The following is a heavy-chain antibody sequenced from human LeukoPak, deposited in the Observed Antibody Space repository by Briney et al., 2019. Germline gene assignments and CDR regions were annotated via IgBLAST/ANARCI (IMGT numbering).Heavy chain of an antibody. CDR2: IYYSGRT. J-gene: IGHJ6*02. Sequence: PSETLSLTCTVSGGSISSGDYYWSWIRQPPGKGLEWIGYIYYSGRTYYNPSLKSRVTISVDTSKNQFSLKLSSVTAADTAVYYCARVPFANYDILTGYYWGAHYYYYGMDVWGQGTTVTVSS. CDR3: ARVPFANYDILTGYYWGAHYYYYGMDV. V-gene: IGHV4-30-4*01. CDR1: GGSISSGDYY. D-gene: IGHD3-9*01.